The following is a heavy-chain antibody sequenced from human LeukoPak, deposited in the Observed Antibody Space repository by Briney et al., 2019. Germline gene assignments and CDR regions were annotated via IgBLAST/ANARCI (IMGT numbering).Heavy chain of an antibody. CDR2: IKQDGSEK. J-gene: IGHJ4*02. D-gene: IGHD3-16*01. V-gene: IGHV3-7*01. CDR3: ARDYTATTWIDY. CDR1: GFTFSSYW. Sequence: PGGSLRLSCAASGFTFSSYWVSWVRQAPGKGLEWVASIKQDGSEKYYAHSVKGRFTISRDNAKNSLYLQMNSLRAEDTAVYYCARDYTATTWIDYWGQGTLVTVSS.